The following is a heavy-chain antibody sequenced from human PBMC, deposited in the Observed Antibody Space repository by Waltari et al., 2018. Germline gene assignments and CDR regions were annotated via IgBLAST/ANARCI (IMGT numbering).Heavy chain of an antibody. CDR3: AKVRRAAAPGY. V-gene: IGHV3-23*03. J-gene: IGHJ4*02. CDR1: GFTFSSYA. D-gene: IGHD6-13*01. CDR2: IYSGGST. Sequence: EVQLLESGGGLVQPGGSLRLSCAASGFTFSSYAMSWVRQAPGKGLEGVSVIYSGGSTYYADSVKGRFTISRDNSKNTLYLQMNSLRAEDTAVDYCAKVRRAAAPGYWGQGTLVTVSS.